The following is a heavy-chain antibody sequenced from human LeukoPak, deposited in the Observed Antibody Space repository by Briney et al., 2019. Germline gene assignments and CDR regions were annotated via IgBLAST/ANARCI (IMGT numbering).Heavy chain of an antibody. CDR2: IIPIFGTA. CDR1: GGKFSSYA. Sequence: SVEVSCKASGGKFSSYAISWVRPDPGQGLEWMGGIIPIFGTANYAQKFQGRVTITTDEPTSTAYMELSSLRSEDTAVYYCARVTRYYDSSYFDYWGQGTLVTVSS. V-gene: IGHV1-69*05. D-gene: IGHD3-22*01. CDR3: ARVTRYYDSSYFDY. J-gene: IGHJ4*02.